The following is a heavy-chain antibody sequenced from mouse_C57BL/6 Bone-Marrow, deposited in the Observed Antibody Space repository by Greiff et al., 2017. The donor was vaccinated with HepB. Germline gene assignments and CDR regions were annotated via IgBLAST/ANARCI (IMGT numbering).Heavy chain of an antibody. CDR3: ARRWYYGSSPFDY. J-gene: IGHJ2*01. CDR2: IDPSDSYP. Sequence: QVQLQQPGAELVKPGASVKLSCKASGYTFTSYWMQWVKQRPGQGLEWIGEIDPSDSYPNYNQKFKGKATLTVDTSSSTAYMQLSSLTSEDSAVYYCARRWYYGSSPFDYWGQGTTLTVSS. CDR1: GYTFTSYW. D-gene: IGHD1-1*01. V-gene: IGHV1-50*01.